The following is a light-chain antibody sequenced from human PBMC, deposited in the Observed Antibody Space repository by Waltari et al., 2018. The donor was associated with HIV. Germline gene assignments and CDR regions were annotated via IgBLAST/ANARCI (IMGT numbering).Light chain of an antibody. CDR3: QQYHKWPET. J-gene: IGKJ2*01. Sequence: DIVMTQSPDSLAVSLGERATINCKSSQSVLYSSNNKNYLAWYQQKPGQPPKLLIYWASTRESGVPDRFSGSGSGTEFTLTISSLQSEDFAVYFCQQYHKWPETFGQGTKLEIK. CDR2: WAS. CDR1: QSVLYSSNNKNY. V-gene: IGKV4-1*01.